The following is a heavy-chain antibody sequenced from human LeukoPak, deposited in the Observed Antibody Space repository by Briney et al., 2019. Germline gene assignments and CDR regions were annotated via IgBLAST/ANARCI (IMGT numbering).Heavy chain of an antibody. CDR1: EYTFTNSW. J-gene: IGHJ4*02. CDR3: AKPDSRISAVDY. CDR2: IYPGDSDA. V-gene: IGHV5-51*01. Sequence: GESLKISCKSFEYTFTNSWIGWVRRMPRKGLEWMGMIYPGDSDARYSPSFQGQVTISADKSISTAYLHWSSLKASDTAMYYCAKPDSRISAVDYWGQGTLVIVSS. D-gene: IGHD6-6*01.